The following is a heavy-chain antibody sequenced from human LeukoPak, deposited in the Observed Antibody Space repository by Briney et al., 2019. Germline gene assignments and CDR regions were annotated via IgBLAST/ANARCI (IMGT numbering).Heavy chain of an antibody. Sequence: PGGSLRLSCAASGITLSSYAMSWVRQAPGKGLEWVSAINGSGVITYYTDSVKGRFTISRDNSKNTVYLQMNSLRAEDTAVYYCASDFTGYDDYWGQGTLVSVSS. D-gene: IGHD3-9*01. CDR3: ASDFTGYDDY. V-gene: IGHV3-23*01. J-gene: IGHJ4*02. CDR1: GITLSSYA. CDR2: INGSGVIT.